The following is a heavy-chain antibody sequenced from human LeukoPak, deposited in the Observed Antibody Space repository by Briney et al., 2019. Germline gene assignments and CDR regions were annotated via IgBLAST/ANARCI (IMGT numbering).Heavy chain of an antibody. J-gene: IGHJ4*02. Sequence: SETLSLTCAVYGGSFSGYYWSWIRQPPGKGLEWIGYIYYSGSTNYNPSLKSRVTISVDTSKNQFSLKLSSVTAADTAVYYCAREVAAARTFDYWGQGTLVTVSS. CDR3: AREVAAARTFDY. V-gene: IGHV4-59*01. D-gene: IGHD6-13*01. CDR1: GGSFSGYY. CDR2: IYYSGST.